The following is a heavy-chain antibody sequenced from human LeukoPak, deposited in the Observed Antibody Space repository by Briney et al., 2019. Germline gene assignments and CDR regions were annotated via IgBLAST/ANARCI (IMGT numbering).Heavy chain of an antibody. Sequence: SETLSLTCAVYGGSFSGYYWSWIRQAAGKGLEWIGRIYSTGSTNYNPPLKSRLTMSVDTSKNQFSLRLTSVTAAGTAVYYCARIRDSSGYYLGAFDIWGQGTTVTVSS. CDR1: GGSFSGYY. V-gene: IGHV4-59*10. CDR2: IYSTGST. D-gene: IGHD3-22*01. CDR3: ARIRDSSGYYLGAFDI. J-gene: IGHJ3*02.